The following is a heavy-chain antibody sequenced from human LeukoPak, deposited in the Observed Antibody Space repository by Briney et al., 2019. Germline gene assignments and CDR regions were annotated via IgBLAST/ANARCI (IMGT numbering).Heavy chain of an antibody. Sequence: SETLSLTCTVSGGSISSSDYYWGWIRQPPGKGLEWIGSIYYGGSTYYNPSLKSRVTISVDTSMNQFSLKLSFVTTADTAVYYCARGVGYSSAFDYWGQGTLVTVSS. CDR2: IYYGGST. J-gene: IGHJ4*02. V-gene: IGHV4-39*01. D-gene: IGHD5-18*01. CDR3: ARGVGYSSAFDY. CDR1: GGSISSSDYY.